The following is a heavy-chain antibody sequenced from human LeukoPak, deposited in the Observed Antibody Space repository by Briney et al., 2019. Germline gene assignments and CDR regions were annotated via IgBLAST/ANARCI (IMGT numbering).Heavy chain of an antibody. CDR2: INSGSSYM. CDR3: AREDDDWGPNTFDV. Sequence: GGSLRLSCAASGFTFSSYSMNWVRQAPGKRLEWVSYINSGSSYMYYPDSVKGRFTISRDNAKNSLYLQMDSLRDEDTAVYYCAREDDDWGPNTFDVWGQGTVVAVSS. J-gene: IGHJ3*01. V-gene: IGHV3-48*02. CDR1: GFTFSSYS. D-gene: IGHD7-27*01.